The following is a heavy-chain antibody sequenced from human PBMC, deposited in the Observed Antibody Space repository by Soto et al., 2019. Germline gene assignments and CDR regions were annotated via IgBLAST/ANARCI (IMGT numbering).Heavy chain of an antibody. D-gene: IGHD3-10*01. CDR1: GGSFSGYY. CDR3: ARVPRGVVDY. J-gene: IGHJ4*02. CDR2: INHSGST. Sequence: QVQLQQWGAGLLKPSETLSLTCAVHGGSFSGYYWSWIRQPPGKGLEWIGEINHSGSTNYNPSLKSRVTISVDTSKNQFSLKLSSVTAADTAVYYCARVPRGVVDYWGQGTLVTVSS. V-gene: IGHV4-34*01.